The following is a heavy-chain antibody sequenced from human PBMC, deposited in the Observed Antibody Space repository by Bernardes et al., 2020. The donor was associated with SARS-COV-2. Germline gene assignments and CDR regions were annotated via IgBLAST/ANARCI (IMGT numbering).Heavy chain of an antibody. CDR1: GGSISSYY. CDR2: IYYSGST. CDR3: ARVVNFASLTLHFDL. Sequence: SETLSLTCTVSGGSISSYYWSWIRQPPGKGLEWIGYIYYSGSTNYNPSLKSRVTISVDTSKNQFSLKLSSVTAADTAVYYCARVVNFASLTLHFDLWGRGTLVTVSS. J-gene: IGHJ2*01. V-gene: IGHV4-59*01. D-gene: IGHD2-15*01.